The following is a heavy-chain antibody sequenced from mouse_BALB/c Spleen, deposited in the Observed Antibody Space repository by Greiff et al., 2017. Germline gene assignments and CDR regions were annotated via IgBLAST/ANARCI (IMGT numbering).Heavy chain of an antibody. CDR1: GFTFSSYG. D-gene: IGHD2-1*01. Sequence: EVQRVESGGGLVQPGGSLKLSCAASGFTFSSYGMSWVRQTPDKRLELVATINSNGGSTYYPDSVKGRFTISRDNAKNTLYLQMSSLKSEDTAMYYCARDRDGNYPYFDVWGAGTTVTVSS. CDR3: ARDRDGNYPYFDV. J-gene: IGHJ1*01. V-gene: IGHV5-6-3*01. CDR2: INSNGGST.